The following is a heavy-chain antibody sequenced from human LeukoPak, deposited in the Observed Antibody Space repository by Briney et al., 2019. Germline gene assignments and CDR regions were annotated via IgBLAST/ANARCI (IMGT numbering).Heavy chain of an antibody. J-gene: IGHJ6*03. Sequence: GGSLRLSCAASGFTFSSYVMHWVRQAPGKGLEWVAIISYDGSNKYYADSVKGRFTISRDNSKNTLYLQMNSLRAEDTAVYYCARAPTVSFYYYMDVWGKGTTVTVSS. CDR1: GFTFSSYV. D-gene: IGHD4-11*01. V-gene: IGHV3-30*04. CDR2: ISYDGSNK. CDR3: ARAPTVSFYYYMDV.